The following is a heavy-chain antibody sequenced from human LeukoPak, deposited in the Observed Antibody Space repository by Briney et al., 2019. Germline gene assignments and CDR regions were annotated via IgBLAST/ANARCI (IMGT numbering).Heavy chain of an antibody. CDR2: IYHSGST. Sequence: PSETLSLTCAVSGGSISSGGYSWSWIRQPPGKGLEWIGYIYHSGSTNYNPSLKSRVTISVDTSKNQFSLKLSSVTAADTAVYYCARVRGDGYYDSSGYSRPTFDYWGQGTLVTVSS. J-gene: IGHJ4*02. CDR1: GGSISSGGYS. V-gene: IGHV4-30-2*01. D-gene: IGHD3-22*01. CDR3: ARVRGDGYYDSSGYSRPTFDY.